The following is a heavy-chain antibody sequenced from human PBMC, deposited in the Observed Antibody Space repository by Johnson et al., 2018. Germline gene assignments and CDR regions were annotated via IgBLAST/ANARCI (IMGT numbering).Heavy chain of an antibody. V-gene: IGHV3-30*03. J-gene: IGHJ6*03. CDR2: ISYDGTNK. CDR1: GFTFSSYG. Sequence: VQLVESGGGVVQPXRSLRLSCAASGFTFSSYGMHWVRQAPGKGLEWVAVISYDGTNKYYADSVKGRFTISRDNSKTTRYLQMNSLRAADTGVYYCARGDYYYYMDVWGKGTTVTVSS. CDR3: ARGDYYYYMDV.